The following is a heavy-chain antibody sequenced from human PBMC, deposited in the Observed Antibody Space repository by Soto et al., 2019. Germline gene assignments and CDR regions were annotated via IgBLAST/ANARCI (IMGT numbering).Heavy chain of an antibody. J-gene: IGHJ4*02. CDR2: INHSGST. D-gene: IGHD3-10*01. V-gene: IGHV4-34*01. Sequence: SETLSLTCAVYGGSFSGYYWSWIRQPPGKGLEWIGEINHSGSTNYNPSLKSRVTISVDTSKNQFSLKLSSVTAADTAVYYCARVMVRGVIAYLGQGTLVTVST. CDR1: GGSFSGYY. CDR3: ARVMVRGVIAY.